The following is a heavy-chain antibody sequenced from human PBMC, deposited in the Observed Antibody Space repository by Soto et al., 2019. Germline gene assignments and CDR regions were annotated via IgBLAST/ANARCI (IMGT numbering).Heavy chain of an antibody. CDR3: ARGRNRRPIDY. Sequence: PSDTLSLTCAVYGGSFSGYYCSWIRQPPGKGLEWIGEINHSGSTNYNPSLKSRVTISVDTSKNQFSLKLSSVTAADTAVYYCARGRNRRPIDYWGQGTLVTVSS. D-gene: IGHD6-6*01. CDR2: INHSGST. J-gene: IGHJ4*02. CDR1: GGSFSGYY. V-gene: IGHV4-34*01.